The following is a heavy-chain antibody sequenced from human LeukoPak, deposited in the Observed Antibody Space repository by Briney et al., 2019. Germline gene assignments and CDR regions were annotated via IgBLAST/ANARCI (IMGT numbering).Heavy chain of an antibody. V-gene: IGHV4-39*01. CDR2: IYYSGST. J-gene: IGHJ6*02. Sequence: SETLSLTCTVSGGSISSSSYYWGWIRQPPGKGLEWLGSIYYSGSTYYNPSLKSRVNISVDTSKNQFSLKLSSVTAADTAVYYCARRPPRRYGMDVWGQGTTVTVSS. CDR1: GGSISSSSYY. CDR3: ARRPPRRYGMDV.